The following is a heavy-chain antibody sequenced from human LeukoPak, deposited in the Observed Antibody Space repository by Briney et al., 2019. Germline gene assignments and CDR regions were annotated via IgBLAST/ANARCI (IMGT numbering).Heavy chain of an antibody. V-gene: IGHV4-59*08. CDR1: GGSISSYY. J-gene: IGHJ4*02. CDR3: GRRPVTTFRDYFDY. Sequence: SETLSLTCTVSGGSISSYYWSWIRQPPGKGLEWIAYIYYSGSTNYSPSLKSRVIISVDTSKNQFSLKLPSVTAADRAVYYWGRRPVTTFRDYFDYWGQGTLVTVSS. CDR2: IYYSGST. D-gene: IGHD4-17*01.